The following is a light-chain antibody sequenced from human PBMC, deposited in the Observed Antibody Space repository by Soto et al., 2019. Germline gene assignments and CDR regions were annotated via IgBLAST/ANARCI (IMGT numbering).Light chain of an antibody. J-gene: IGLJ1*01. CDR2: EVT. CDR1: NTDVGQDKS. V-gene: IGLV2-14*01. Sequence: QSALTQPASVSGSRGQSIIISCVGRNTDVGQDKSVSWYQQGPGKAPKLLIFEVTNRPSGVSNRFSGSRSGKTASLTISGLQPDDEGDYFCVSYKDTDTLVFGTGTKVTVL. CDR3: VSYKDTDTLV.